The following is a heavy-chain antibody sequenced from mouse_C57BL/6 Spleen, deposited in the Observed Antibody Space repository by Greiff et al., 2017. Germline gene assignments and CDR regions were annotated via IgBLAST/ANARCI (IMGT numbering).Heavy chain of an antibody. CDR3: AREGGNWDNAMDY. CDR2: IWGVGST. CDR1: GFSLTSYG. D-gene: IGHD4-1*01. Sequence: VQLQESGPGLVAPSQSLSITCTVSGFSLTSYGVDWVRQSPGKGLEWLGVIWGVGSTNYNSALKSRLSISKDNSKSQVFLKMNSLQTDDTAMYYCAREGGNWDNAMDYWGQGTSVTVSS. J-gene: IGHJ4*01. V-gene: IGHV2-6*01.